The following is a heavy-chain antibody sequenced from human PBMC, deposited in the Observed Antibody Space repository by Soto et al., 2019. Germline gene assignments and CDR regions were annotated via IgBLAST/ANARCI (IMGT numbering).Heavy chain of an antibody. D-gene: IGHD3-16*02. CDR1: GFTFNSYG. CDR3: SKDLDGVQGLVDSSFCFDY. V-gene: IGHV3-30*18. J-gene: IGHJ4*02. CDR2: ISYDGSDK. Sequence: QVQLVESGGGVVQPGRSLRLSCAASGFTFNSYGMHWVRQPPGKGLEWVAVISYDGSDKYYADSVKGRFTISRDNSKSTLYLQMDSLRAEDTAVYYCSKDLDGVQGLVDSSFCFDYWGQGTLVTVSS.